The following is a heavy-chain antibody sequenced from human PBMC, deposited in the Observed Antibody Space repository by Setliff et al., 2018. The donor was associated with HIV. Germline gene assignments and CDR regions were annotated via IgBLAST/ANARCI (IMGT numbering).Heavy chain of an antibody. CDR1: GDTLSIHP. V-gene: IGHV1-69*05. Sequence: GASVKVSCKASGDTLSIHPISWVRQAPGRGLDWMGGIIPAFGTANYAQKFQGRVTITTDESTSTMYMELSSLTSDDTAVYYCAKGGYYYDSSGSDYWGQGTLVTVSS. CDR3: AKGGYYYDSSGSDY. J-gene: IGHJ4*02. D-gene: IGHD3-22*01. CDR2: IIPAFGTA.